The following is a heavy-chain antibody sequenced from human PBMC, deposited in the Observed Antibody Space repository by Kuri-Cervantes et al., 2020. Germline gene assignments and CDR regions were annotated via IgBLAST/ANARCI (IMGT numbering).Heavy chain of an antibody. V-gene: IGHV1-18*01. D-gene: IGHD2-15*01. CDR2: ISDYNGNT. CDR1: GYIFTSYG. J-gene: IGHJ4*02. Sequence: ASVKVSCKASGYIFTSYGISWVRQAPGQGLEWMGWISDYNGNTNVAQKFQGRVTITTDESTSTAYMELSSLRSEDTAVYYCARLDCSGGSCYPGAYWGQGTLVTVSS. CDR3: ARLDCSGGSCYPGAY.